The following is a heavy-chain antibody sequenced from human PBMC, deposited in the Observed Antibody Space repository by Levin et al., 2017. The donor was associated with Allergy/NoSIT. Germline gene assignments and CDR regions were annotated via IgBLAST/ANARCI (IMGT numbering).Heavy chain of an antibody. CDR1: GFTFSRYW. CDR3: ARDVDYDSYCDC. CDR2: IKQDGSRK. D-gene: IGHD4-17*01. Sequence: GGSLRLSCVVSGFTFSRYWMNWVRQAPGKGLEWVANIKQDGSRKYYVDSVRGRFTISRDNAKNSLYLQMNSLTAEDTAVYYCARDVDYDSYCDCWGQGTLVTVSS. J-gene: IGHJ4*02. V-gene: IGHV3-7*01.